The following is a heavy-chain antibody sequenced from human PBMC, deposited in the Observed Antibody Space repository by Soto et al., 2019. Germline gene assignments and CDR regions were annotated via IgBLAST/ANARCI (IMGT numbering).Heavy chain of an antibody. D-gene: IGHD3-9*01. CDR2: ISPRSGGT. J-gene: IGHJ4*02. Sequence: ASVKVSCKASGYTFIDYYMHWVRQAPGQGFEWMGRISPRSGGTSYAQKFQGRVTMTWDTSLNTAYMELSSLISEDTAVYYCARPPGHISDWYYFDLWGQGTLVTVSS. V-gene: IGHV1-2*02. CDR3: ARPPGHISDWYYFDL. CDR1: GYTFIDYY.